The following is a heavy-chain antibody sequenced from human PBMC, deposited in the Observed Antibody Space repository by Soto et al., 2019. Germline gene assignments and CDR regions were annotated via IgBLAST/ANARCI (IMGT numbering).Heavy chain of an antibody. CDR1: GFSFSNYG. V-gene: IGHV3-21*01. CDR2: ISSSSSYI. D-gene: IGHD2-2*01. Sequence: EVQLVESGGGLVKPGGSLRLSCAASGFSFSNYGMNWVRQAPGKGLEWVSSISSSSSYISYADYVKDRFTISRDNAKNSVYLQINSLRAEDTAVYYCAISDCTSTSCYVVGFDPWGQGTLVTVSS. CDR3: AISDCTSTSCYVVGFDP. J-gene: IGHJ5*02.